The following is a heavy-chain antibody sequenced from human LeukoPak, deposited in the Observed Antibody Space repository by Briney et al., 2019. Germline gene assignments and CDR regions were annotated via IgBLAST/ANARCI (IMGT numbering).Heavy chain of an antibody. V-gene: IGHV3-23*01. Sequence: GGSLRLSCAASGFTFSNYAMSWVRQAPGKGLEWVSAISGSGRDTYYADSMKGRFTISRDNSQNTLYLQMNSPRAEDTAVYYCAKDQVGVHYNWGQGTLVTVSS. J-gene: IGHJ4*02. CDR1: GFTFSNYA. D-gene: IGHD1-26*01. CDR3: AKDQVGVHYN. CDR2: ISGSGRDT.